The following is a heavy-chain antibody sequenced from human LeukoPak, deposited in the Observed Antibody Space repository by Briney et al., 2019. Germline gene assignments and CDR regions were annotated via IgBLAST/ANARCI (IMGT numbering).Heavy chain of an antibody. D-gene: IGHD3-10*01. CDR1: GFTFSSYA. J-gene: IGHJ4*02. V-gene: IGHV3-23*01. Sequence: GGSLRLSCAASGFTFSSYAMSWVRQAPGKGLEWVSTISGSGGSTYYADSVKGRFTSSRDNSKNTLYLQMNSLRAEDTAVYYCAKDRQEGNFDYWGQGTLVTVSS. CDR2: ISGSGGST. CDR3: AKDRQEGNFDY.